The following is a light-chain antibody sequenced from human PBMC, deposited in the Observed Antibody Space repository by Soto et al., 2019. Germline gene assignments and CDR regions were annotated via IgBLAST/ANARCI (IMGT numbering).Light chain of an antibody. CDR2: GAS. Sequence: EIVMTQSPVILSVSPGETATLSCRASQSVSSTLAWYQQKPGQAPRLLIYGASTRATDIPARFSGSGSGTEFTLTISSLQSEDFAVYYCQQYNNFWTFGQGTKVEIK. V-gene: IGKV3-15*01. CDR3: QQYNNFWT. CDR1: QSVSST. J-gene: IGKJ1*01.